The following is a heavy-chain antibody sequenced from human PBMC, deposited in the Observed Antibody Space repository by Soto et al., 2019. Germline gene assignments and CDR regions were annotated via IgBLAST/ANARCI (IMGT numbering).Heavy chain of an antibody. CDR2: INHSGST. V-gene: IGHV4-34*01. CDR1: GGSFSGYY. Sequence: SETLSLTCAVYGGSFSGYYWSWISQPPGKGLEWIGEINHSGSTNYNPSLKSRVTISVDTSKNQFSLKLSSVTAADTAVYYCARRGETVGVDAFDIWGQGTMVTVSS. D-gene: IGHD1-26*01. J-gene: IGHJ3*02. CDR3: ARRGETVGVDAFDI.